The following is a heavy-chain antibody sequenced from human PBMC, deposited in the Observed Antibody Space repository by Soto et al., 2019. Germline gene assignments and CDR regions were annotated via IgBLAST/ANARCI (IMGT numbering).Heavy chain of an antibody. Sequence: PSETLSLTCTVSGGSISSSSYYWGWVRQPPGKGLEWIGSIYYSGNTYYNPSLKSRVTISVDTSKNQFSLKLSSVTAADTAVYYCARQPMIVVVIEWAAFDMWGQGTMVTVSS. CDR2: IYYSGNT. V-gene: IGHV4-39*01. CDR3: ARQPMIVVVIEWAAFDM. J-gene: IGHJ3*02. D-gene: IGHD3-22*01. CDR1: GGSISSSSYY.